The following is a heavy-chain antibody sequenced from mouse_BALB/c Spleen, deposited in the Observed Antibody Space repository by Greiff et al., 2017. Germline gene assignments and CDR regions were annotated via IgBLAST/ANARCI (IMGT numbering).Heavy chain of an antibody. CDR1: GFSLTSYG. CDR3: ARDHYSYDVFAY. V-gene: IGHV2-9*02. J-gene: IGHJ3*01. D-gene: IGHD2-12*01. Sequence: QVQLKQSGPGLVAPSQSLSITCTVSGFSLTSYGVHWVRQPPGKGLEWLGVIWAGGSTNYNSALMSRLSISKDNSKSQVFLKMNSLQTDDTAMYYCARDHYSYDVFAYWGQGTLVTVSA. CDR2: IWAGGST.